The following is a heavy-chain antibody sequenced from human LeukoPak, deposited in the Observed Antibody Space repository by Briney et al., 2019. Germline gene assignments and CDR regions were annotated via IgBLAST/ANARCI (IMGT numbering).Heavy chain of an antibody. V-gene: IGHV4-34*01. D-gene: IGHD3-10*01. Sequence: SETLSLTCAVYGGSFSGYYWSWIRQPPGKGLEWIGEINHSGSTNYNPSLKSRVTISVDTSENQFSLKLSSVTAADTAVYYRARGGYYGSGSYYNDSNWFDPWGQGTLVTVSS. J-gene: IGHJ5*02. CDR1: GGSFSGYY. CDR2: INHSGST. CDR3: ARGGYYGSGSYYNDSNWFDP.